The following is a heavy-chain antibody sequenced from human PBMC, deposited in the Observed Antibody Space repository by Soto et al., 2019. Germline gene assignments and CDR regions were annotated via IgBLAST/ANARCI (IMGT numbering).Heavy chain of an antibody. Sequence: QLQLQESGPGLVKPSETLSLTCTVSGGSTRSSTYYWGWIRQSPGKGLEWIGCIFYTGSTYYSPSLKSRVTISLDASKNQFSLDLRSVTAADTAVYYCVHDASSSYQNDYWGQGTLVTVSS. D-gene: IGHD6-13*01. CDR2: IFYTGST. CDR3: VHDASSSYQNDY. J-gene: IGHJ4*02. V-gene: IGHV4-39*01. CDR1: GGSTRSSTYY.